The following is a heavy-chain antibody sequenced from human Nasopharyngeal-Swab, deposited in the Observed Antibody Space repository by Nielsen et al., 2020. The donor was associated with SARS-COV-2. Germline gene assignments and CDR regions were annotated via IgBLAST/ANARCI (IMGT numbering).Heavy chain of an antibody. CDR3: ARHSRVTTVVVVTLFDY. D-gene: IGHD3-22*01. J-gene: IGHJ4*02. Sequence: ESLKISCAASGFTFSRSCMAWIRQPPGKGLEWIGSITYRGPTFYNPSLKSRVSISVDASQNQFSLNLWSVTAADTAVFYCARHSRVTTVVVVTLFDYWGRGSLVTVSS. CDR1: GFTFSRSCM. V-gene: IGHV4-39*01. CDR2: ITYRGPT.